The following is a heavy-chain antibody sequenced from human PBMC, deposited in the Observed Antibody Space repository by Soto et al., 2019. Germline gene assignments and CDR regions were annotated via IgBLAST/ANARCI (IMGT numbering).Heavy chain of an antibody. V-gene: IGHV3-7*01. J-gene: IGHJ3*02. CDR2: IKQDGSEK. CDR1: GFTFSSYW. Sequence: PGGSLRLSCAASGFTFSSYWMSWVRQAPGKGLEWVANIKQDGSEKYYVDSVKGRFTISRDNAKNSLYLQMNSLRAEDTAVYYCAGEGGAAEDAFDIWGQGTMVTVS. CDR3: AGEGGAAEDAFDI. D-gene: IGHD6-13*01.